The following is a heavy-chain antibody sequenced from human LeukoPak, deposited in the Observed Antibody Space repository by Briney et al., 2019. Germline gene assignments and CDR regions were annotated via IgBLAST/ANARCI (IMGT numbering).Heavy chain of an antibody. CDR3: ASHYDILTGYEY. V-gene: IGHV4-39*01. J-gene: IGHJ4*02. D-gene: IGHD3-9*01. CDR1: GDSINTNTYY. Sequence: SETLSLTCIVSGDSINTNTYYWGWIRQPPGKGLEWIGGIYYTGSTYYNPSLKSRVTISVDTSKNQFSLKLTSVTAADTAMYYCASHYDILTGYEYWGQGTLVTVSS. CDR2: IYYTGST.